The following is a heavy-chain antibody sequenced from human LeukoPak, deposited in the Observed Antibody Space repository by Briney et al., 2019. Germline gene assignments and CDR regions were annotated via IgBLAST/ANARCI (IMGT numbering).Heavy chain of an antibody. V-gene: IGHV3-7*03. CDR1: GFTFSDYW. J-gene: IGHJ4*02. CDR2: IKQDGSDQ. CDR3: ARERGSSGGNTNGYFDY. D-gene: IGHD4-23*01. Sequence: GGSLRLSCAASGFTFSDYWMTWVRQAPGMGLEWVANIKQDGSDQRYMDSVKGRFTISRDNAKNSLYLQMNSLRAEDTAAYYCARERGSSGGNTNGYFDYWGQGALVTVSS.